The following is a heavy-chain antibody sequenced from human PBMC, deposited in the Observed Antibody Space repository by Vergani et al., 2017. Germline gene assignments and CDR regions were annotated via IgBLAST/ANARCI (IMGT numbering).Heavy chain of an antibody. CDR1: GGSISSGSYY. CDR2: IYNSGSN. CDR3: ARVEVDCTSTCCGL. V-gene: IGHV4-61*02. Sequence: QVQLQESGPGLVKPSQTLSLTCTVSGGSISSGSYYWSWIRQPAGKVLEWIGRIYNSGSNNYNLSLKSRVTISVDTSKNQFSLKLSSVTAADTAVYYCARVEVDCTSTCCGLWGQGTLVTVSS. J-gene: IGHJ4*02. D-gene: IGHD2-2*01.